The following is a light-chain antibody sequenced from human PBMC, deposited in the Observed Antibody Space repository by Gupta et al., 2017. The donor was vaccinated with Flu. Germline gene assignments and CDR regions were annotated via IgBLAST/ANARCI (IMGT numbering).Light chain of an antibody. CDR2: DNN. CDR1: SSNIGSND. J-gene: IGLJ3*02. V-gene: IGLV1-44*01. Sequence: QSVVTQPPSVSATPGQTVTISCFGSSSNIGSNDVFWYRQDPGAAPKLLIFDNNQRPSGVPDRFSASKSGTSASLDISGLQAEDEADYYCAVWEDSLKGLFGGGTKLTVL. CDR3: AVWEDSLKGL.